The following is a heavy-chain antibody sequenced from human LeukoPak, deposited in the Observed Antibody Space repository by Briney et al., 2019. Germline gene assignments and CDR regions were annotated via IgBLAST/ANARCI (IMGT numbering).Heavy chain of an antibody. D-gene: IGHD4-17*01. CDR2: IYSGGYT. CDR1: GFTVSSNY. CDR3: ARDAYGDLTFDY. V-gene: IGHV3-53*01. Sequence: GGSLRLSCAASGFTVSSNYMNWVRQAPGKGLEWVSVIYSGGYTYYADSVKGRFTISRDNLKNTLYLQMNSLRAEDTAVYYCARDAYGDLTFDYWGQGTLVTVSS. J-gene: IGHJ4*02.